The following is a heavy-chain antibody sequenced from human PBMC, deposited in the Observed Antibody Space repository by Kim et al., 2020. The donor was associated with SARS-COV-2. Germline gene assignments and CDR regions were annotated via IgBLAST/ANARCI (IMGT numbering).Heavy chain of an antibody. V-gene: IGHV3-33*01. CDR3: ATQDVLLWFGESELRFDP. J-gene: IGHJ5*02. Sequence: GGSLRLSCAASGFTFSSYAMHWVRQAPGKGLEWVAVIWYDGSNKYYADSVKGRFTISRDNSKNTLYLQMNSLRAEDTAVYYCATQDVLLWFGESELRFDPWGQGTLVTVSS. CDR2: IWYDGSNK. D-gene: IGHD3-10*01. CDR1: GFTFSSYA.